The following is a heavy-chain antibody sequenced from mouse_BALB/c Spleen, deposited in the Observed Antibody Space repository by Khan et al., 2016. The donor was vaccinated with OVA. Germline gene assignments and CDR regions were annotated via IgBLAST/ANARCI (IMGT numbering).Heavy chain of an antibody. Sequence: QIQLVQSGPEVKKPRETVKISCKASGYSFTNYGMNWVRQAPGKGLKWMGWINTYTGEPTYADDFKGRFAFSLETSASTAYLQINNLKNEDMASYFCASGGYWYFDVWGAGTTVTISS. V-gene: IGHV9-1*02. D-gene: IGHD1-1*02. CDR3: ASGGYWYFDV. CDR2: INTYTGEP. CDR1: GYSFTNYG. J-gene: IGHJ1*01.